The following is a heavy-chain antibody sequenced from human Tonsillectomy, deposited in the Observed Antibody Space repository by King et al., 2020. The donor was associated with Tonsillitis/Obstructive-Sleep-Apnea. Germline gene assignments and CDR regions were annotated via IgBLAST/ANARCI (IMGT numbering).Heavy chain of an antibody. CDR2: IYYSGST. Sequence: VQLQESGPGLVKPSQTLSLTCTVSGGSISSGGYYWSWIRQHPGKGLEWIGYIYYSGSTYYNTSLQSRVTISVDTSKNQFSLKLSSVTSADTAVYYCAREGRYYYDSSGYYQYYFDYWGQGTLVTVSS. D-gene: IGHD3-22*01. CDR1: GGSISSGGYY. J-gene: IGHJ4*02. CDR3: AREGRYYYDSSGYYQYYFDY. V-gene: IGHV4-31*03.